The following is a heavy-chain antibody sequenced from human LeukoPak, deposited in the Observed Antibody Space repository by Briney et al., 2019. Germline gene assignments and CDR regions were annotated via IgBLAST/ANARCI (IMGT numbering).Heavy chain of an antibody. J-gene: IGHJ2*01. Sequence: SETLSLTCTVSGGSISSYYWSWIRQPPGKGLEWIGYIYYSGSTNYNPSLKSRVTISVDTSKNQFSLKLSSVTAADTAVYYCARTAHDYLVRFDLWGRGTLVTVSS. CDR2: IYYSGST. CDR3: ARTAHDYLVRFDL. D-gene: IGHD3-10*01. CDR1: GGSISSYY. V-gene: IGHV4-59*01.